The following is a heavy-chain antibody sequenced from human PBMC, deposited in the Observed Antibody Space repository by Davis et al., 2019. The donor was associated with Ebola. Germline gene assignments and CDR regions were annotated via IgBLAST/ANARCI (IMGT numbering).Heavy chain of an antibody. Sequence: GESLKISCAASGFTFSSYGMHWVRQAPGKGLEWVAVISYDGSNKYYADSVKGRFTISRDNSKNTLYLQMNSLGDENTAVYYCARGRGSYYYGSGYDYWGQGTLVTVSS. D-gene: IGHD3-10*01. V-gene: IGHV3-30*03. J-gene: IGHJ4*02. CDR3: ARGRGSYYYGSGYDY. CDR2: ISYDGSNK. CDR1: GFTFSSYG.